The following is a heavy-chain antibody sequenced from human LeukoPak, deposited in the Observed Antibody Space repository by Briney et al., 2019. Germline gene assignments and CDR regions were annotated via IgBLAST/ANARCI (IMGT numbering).Heavy chain of an antibody. D-gene: IGHD6-19*01. J-gene: IGHJ4*02. Sequence: SETLSLTCTVSGGSISSSSYYWGWIRQPPGKGLEWIGSIYYSGSTYYNPSLKSRVTISVDTSKNQFSLKLSSVTAADTAVYDCARHGMGSGPDYWGQGALVTVSS. V-gene: IGHV4-39*01. CDR3: ARHGMGSGPDY. CDR2: IYYSGST. CDR1: GGSISSSSYY.